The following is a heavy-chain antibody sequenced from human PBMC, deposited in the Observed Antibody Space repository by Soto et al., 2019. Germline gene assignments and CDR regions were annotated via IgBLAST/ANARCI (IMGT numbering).Heavy chain of an antibody. CDR3: ARELKEPGSYYYYGLDV. Sequence: QVQLVQSGAEVKKPGSSVKVSCKASGGTFSSYGVTWVRQAPGQGLEWMGGIIPIIGTAKYAQKFQGRVTITADESTGTASMDLSSLRSEDTAVYYCARELKEPGSYYYYGLDVWGQGPRSPSP. CDR1: GGTFSSYG. CDR2: IIPIIGTA. D-gene: IGHD3-10*01. V-gene: IGHV1-69*01. J-gene: IGHJ6*02.